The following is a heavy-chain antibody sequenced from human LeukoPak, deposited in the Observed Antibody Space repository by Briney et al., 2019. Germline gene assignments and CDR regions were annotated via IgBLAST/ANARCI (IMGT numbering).Heavy chain of an antibody. J-gene: IGHJ4*02. D-gene: IGHD4-11*01. V-gene: IGHV3-33*08. Sequence: PGGSLRLSCAASGFAFNTHSMHWVRQAPGKGLEWVAVIWSEGTNRYYTGSVKGRFTISRVDSRNTVYLQMNTLRPEDTGMYYCARDAQRGFDYSNSLQYWGQGTPVTVST. CDR1: GFAFNTHS. CDR2: IWSEGTNR. CDR3: ARDAQRGFDYSNSLQY.